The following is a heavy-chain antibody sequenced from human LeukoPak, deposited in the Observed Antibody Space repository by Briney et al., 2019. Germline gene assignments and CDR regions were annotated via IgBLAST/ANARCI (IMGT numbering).Heavy chain of an antibody. Sequence: GRSLRLSCAASGFTFSSYAMHWVRQAPGKGLEWVAVISYDGSNKYYADSVKGRFTISRDNSKNTLYLQMNSLRAEDTAVYYCARDRDNWNDAGVPFDYWGQGTLVTVSS. CDR3: ARDRDNWNDAGVPFDY. J-gene: IGHJ4*02. CDR1: GFTFSSYA. V-gene: IGHV3-30-3*01. D-gene: IGHD1-1*01. CDR2: ISYDGSNK.